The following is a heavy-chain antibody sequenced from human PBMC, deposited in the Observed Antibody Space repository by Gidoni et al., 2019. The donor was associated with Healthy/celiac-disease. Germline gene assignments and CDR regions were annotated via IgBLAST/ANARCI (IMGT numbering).Heavy chain of an antibody. CDR1: GFTFDDYA. Sequence: EVQLVESGGGLVQPGRSLRLSCAASGFTFDDYAMPWVRQAPGKGLEWVSGISWNSGSIGYADSVKGRFTISRDNAKNSLYLQMNSLRAEDTALYYCAKDITDYYDSSGYSAFDIWGQGTMVTVSS. V-gene: IGHV3-9*01. CDR2: ISWNSGSI. J-gene: IGHJ3*02. CDR3: AKDITDYYDSSGYSAFDI. D-gene: IGHD3-22*01.